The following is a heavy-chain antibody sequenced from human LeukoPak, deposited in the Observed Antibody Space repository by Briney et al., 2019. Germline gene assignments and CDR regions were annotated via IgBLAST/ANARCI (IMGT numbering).Heavy chain of an antibody. D-gene: IGHD3-10*01. V-gene: IGHV3-23*05. CDR2: IDNSGSYA. CDR1: GFSFSNYA. CDR3: AGHHFGSGNYYKF. J-gene: IGHJ4*02. Sequence: GGSLRLSRAASGFSFSNYAMSWGRQAPGNGLEWFSAIDNSGSYAVYLDSVKGRFTISRDNSRNTLYLQMSSLRAEDTAVYYCAGHHFGSGNYYKFWGQGTLVTVSS.